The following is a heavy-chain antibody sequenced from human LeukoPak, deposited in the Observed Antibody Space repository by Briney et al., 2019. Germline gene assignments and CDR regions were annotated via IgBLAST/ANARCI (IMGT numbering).Heavy chain of an antibody. J-gene: IGHJ4*02. D-gene: IGHD4-23*01. CDR1: GGSVSNTNYY. CDR2: IYYSGST. CDR3: ATRLNRGATVITPDY. Sequence: SETLSLTCTVSGGSVSNTNYYWGWIRHSPGKGLDWIGSIYYSGSTYYNPSLKSRVTISVDMSKNQVSLKLSSVTAADTAVYYCATRLNRGATVITPDYWGQGTLVTVSS. V-gene: IGHV4-39*01.